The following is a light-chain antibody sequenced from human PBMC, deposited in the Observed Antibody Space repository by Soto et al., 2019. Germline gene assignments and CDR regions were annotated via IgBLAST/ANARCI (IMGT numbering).Light chain of an antibody. CDR3: QQYGRSPWT. CDR1: QSVSSD. J-gene: IGKJ1*01. V-gene: IGKV3-15*01. CDR2: GAS. Sequence: EIVMTQSPATLSVSPGERATLSCRASQSVSSDLAWYQHKPGQAPRLLIYGASTRATGIPARFSGRGSGTEFTLAIGRLEPEDFAVYYSQQYGRSPWTFGQGTKVDIK.